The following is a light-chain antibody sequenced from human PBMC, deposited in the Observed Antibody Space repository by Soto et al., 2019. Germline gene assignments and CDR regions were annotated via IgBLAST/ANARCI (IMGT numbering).Light chain of an antibody. CDR3: SSYSGTNYHYV. V-gene: IGLV2-8*01. Sequence: QSLLTQPPSASGSFGQSVTISCTGTSSDVGGYNYVSWYQQHPGKAPKLMIYEVSERPSGVPDRFSGSKSGNTASLTVSGLQADDEADYCSSYSGTNYHYVFGTGTKVTVL. CDR2: EVS. CDR1: SSDVGGYNY. J-gene: IGLJ1*01.